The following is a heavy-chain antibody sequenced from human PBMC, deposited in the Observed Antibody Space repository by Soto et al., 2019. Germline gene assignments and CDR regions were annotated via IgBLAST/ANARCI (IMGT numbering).Heavy chain of an antibody. V-gene: IGHV4-59*01. J-gene: IGHJ4*02. CDR3: ARGSNSNFEGPIV. CDR1: GGSISDYS. Sequence: SETLSLTCTISGGSISDYSWNWIRQPPGRGLEWIGYIYYRGSTNYNPSLWSRVTISADTSKNQFSLKLSSVTAADTAVYYCARGSNSNFEGPIVWGQGTLVTVSS. D-gene: IGHD2-2*01. CDR2: IYYRGST.